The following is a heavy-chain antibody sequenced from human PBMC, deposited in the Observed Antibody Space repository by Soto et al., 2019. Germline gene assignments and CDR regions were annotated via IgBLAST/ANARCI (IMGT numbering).Heavy chain of an antibody. Sequence: PXGSLRLSSAASGFTFSIFAMSWVRQSPGKGLEWVSTISGSGGSTYYADAVKGRFTISRDNSMGTLYLQMKSLRVEDTAIYYCAKEVSLGSTVDLGYWGQRALVTVSS. CDR1: GFTFSIFA. CDR3: AKEVSLGSTVDLGY. V-gene: IGHV3-23*01. CDR2: ISGSGGST. J-gene: IGHJ4*02. D-gene: IGHD7-27*01.